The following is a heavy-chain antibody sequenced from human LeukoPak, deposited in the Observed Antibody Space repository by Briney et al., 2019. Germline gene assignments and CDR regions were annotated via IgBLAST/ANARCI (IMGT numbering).Heavy chain of an antibody. J-gene: IGHJ3*02. V-gene: IGHV3-11*04. CDR3: ARGHDYGDYDDAFDI. CDR1: GFTFSSYA. Sequence: GGSLRLSCAASGFTFSSYAMSWIRQAPGKGLEWVSYISSSGSTIYYADSVKGRFTISRNNAKNSLYLQMNSLRAEDTAVYYCARGHDYGDYDDAFDIWGQGTMVTVSS. CDR2: ISSSGSTI. D-gene: IGHD4-17*01.